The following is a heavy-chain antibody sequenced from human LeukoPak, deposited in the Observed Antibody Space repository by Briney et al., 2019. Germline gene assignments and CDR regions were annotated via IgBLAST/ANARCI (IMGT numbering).Heavy chain of an antibody. Sequence: GASVKVSCKASGGTFISYAISWVRQAPGQGLEWMGRIIPILGIANYAQKFQGRVTITADKSTSTAYMELSSLRSEDTAVYYCARGGANYPLTYFDYWGQGTLVTVSS. J-gene: IGHJ4*02. CDR1: GGTFISYA. V-gene: IGHV1-69*04. CDR3: ARGGANYPLTYFDY. CDR2: IIPILGIA. D-gene: IGHD4/OR15-4a*01.